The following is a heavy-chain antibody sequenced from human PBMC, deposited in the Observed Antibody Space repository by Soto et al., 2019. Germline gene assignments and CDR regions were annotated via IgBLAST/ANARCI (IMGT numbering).Heavy chain of an antibody. CDR1: GFTFDDYA. Sequence: EVQLVESGGGLVQPGRSLRLSCAASGFTFDDYAMHWVRQAPGKGLEWVSGISWNSGSIGYADSVKGRFTISRDNAKNSLYLQMNSLRAEDTAVYYCAKTKPPYYYGMDVWGQGTTVTVSS. V-gene: IGHV3-9*01. CDR3: AKTKPPYYYGMDV. J-gene: IGHJ6*02. CDR2: ISWNSGSI. D-gene: IGHD2-8*01.